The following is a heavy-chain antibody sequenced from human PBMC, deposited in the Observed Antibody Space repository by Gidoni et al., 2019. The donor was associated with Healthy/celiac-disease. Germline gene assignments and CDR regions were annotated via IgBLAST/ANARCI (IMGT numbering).Heavy chain of an antibody. CDR2: IIPIFGTA. CDR1: GGTFSSYA. D-gene: IGHD5-12*01. Sequence: QVQLVQSGAALKKPGSSVKVSCKASGGTFSSYAISRVRQAPGQGLEWMGGIIPIFGTANYAQKFQGRVTSTADESTSTAYMELSSLRSEDTAVYYCARGGADGYFRQNWFDPWGQGTLVTVSS. V-gene: IGHV1-69*01. J-gene: IGHJ5*02. CDR3: ARGGADGYFRQNWFDP.